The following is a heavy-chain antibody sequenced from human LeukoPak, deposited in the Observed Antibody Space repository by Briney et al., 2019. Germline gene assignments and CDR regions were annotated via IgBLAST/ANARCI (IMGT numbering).Heavy chain of an antibody. CDR1: GGSISSSNYY. CDR2: IYYSGST. CDR3: ARGGFDY. V-gene: IGHV4-39*01. J-gene: IGHJ4*02. D-gene: IGHD3-10*01. Sequence: PSETLSLTCTVSGGSISSSNYYWGWIRQPPGKGLEWIGSIYYSGSTYYNPSLKSRITISVGTSKNQFSLKLSSVTAADTAVYYCARGGFDYWGQGTLVTVSS.